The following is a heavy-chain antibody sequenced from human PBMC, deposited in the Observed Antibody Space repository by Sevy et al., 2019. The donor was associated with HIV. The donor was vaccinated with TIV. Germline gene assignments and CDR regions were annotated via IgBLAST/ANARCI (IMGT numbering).Heavy chain of an antibody. CDR3: ARERSFPANNDAFDI. J-gene: IGHJ3*02. V-gene: IGHV3-23*01. CDR1: VFTFISYA. Sequence: GGSLRLSCAASVFTFISYAMGWVRQAPGQGLEWVSAISGSGSTTYNADSVKGRFTISRDNSKNTLSLQMNSLRAEDTAIYYCARERSFPANNDAFDIWGQGTMVTVSS. D-gene: IGHD1-26*01. CDR2: ISGSGSTT.